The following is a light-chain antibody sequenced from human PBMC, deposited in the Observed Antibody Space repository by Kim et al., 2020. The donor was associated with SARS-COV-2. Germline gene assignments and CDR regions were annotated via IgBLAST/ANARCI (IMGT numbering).Light chain of an antibody. J-gene: IGLJ2*01. V-gene: IGLV3-19*01. CDR1: SLRSYY. CDR2: GKN. Sequence: VAWGQTVRSTCQEDSLRSYYATWYQQKPGQAPIVVSYGKNKRPSGTPDRFSGASSGDTASLTITGTHAGDEADYYCNSRGSNDNVLFGGGTQLTVL. CDR3: NSRGSNDNVL.